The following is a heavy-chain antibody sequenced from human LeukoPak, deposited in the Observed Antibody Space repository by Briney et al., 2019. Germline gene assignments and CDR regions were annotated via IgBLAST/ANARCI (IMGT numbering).Heavy chain of an antibody. V-gene: IGHV4-39*07. J-gene: IGHJ3*02. CDR2: IYYSGST. D-gene: IGHD3-22*01. Sequence: SETLSLTCTVSGGSISSSSYYWGWIRQPPGKGLEWIGSIYYSGSTYYNPSLKSRVTISVDTSKNQFSLKLSSVTAADTAVYYCGANYYDSSGYYSDGAFDIWGQGTMVTVSS. CDR3: GANYYDSSGYYSDGAFDI. CDR1: GGSISSSSYY.